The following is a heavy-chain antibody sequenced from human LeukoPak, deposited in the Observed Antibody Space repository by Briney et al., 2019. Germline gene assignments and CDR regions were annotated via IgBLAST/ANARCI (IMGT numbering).Heavy chain of an antibody. CDR3: ARGYGGNTSAHDY. CDR2: INHSGST. D-gene: IGHD4-23*01. Sequence: TSSETLSLTCAVYGGSFSGYYWSWIRQPPVKGLEWIGEINHSGSTNYNPSLKSRVTISVDTSKNQFSLKLSSVTAADTAVYYCARGYGGNTSAHDYWGQGTLVTVSS. J-gene: IGHJ4*02. V-gene: IGHV4-34*01. CDR1: GGSFSGYY.